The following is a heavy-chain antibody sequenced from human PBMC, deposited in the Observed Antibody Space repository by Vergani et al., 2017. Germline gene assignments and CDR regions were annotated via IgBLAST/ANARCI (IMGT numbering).Heavy chain of an antibody. J-gene: IGHJ4*02. Sequence: EVQLVESGGGLVQPGGSLRLSCAASGFTFSSYWMHWVRQAPGKGLVWVSRINSDGSSTSYADSVKGRFTISRDNAKNTLYLQMNSLRAEATAVYYCARDNPAGGYDSRTFDYWGQGTLVTVSS. V-gene: IGHV3-74*01. CDR2: INSDGSST. CDR3: ARDNPAGGYDSRTFDY. CDR1: GFTFSSYW. D-gene: IGHD3-22*01.